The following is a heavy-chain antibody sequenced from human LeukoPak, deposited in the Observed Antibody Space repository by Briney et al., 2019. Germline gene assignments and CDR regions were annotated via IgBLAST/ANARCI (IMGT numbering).Heavy chain of an antibody. CDR3: ASPMTTPGSGYYYYYGMDV. D-gene: IGHD3-3*01. CDR2: IIPIFGTA. J-gene: IGHJ6*02. CDR1: GGTFSSYA. V-gene: IGHV1-69*13. Sequence: GASVKVSCKASGGTFSSYAISWVRQAPGQGLEWMGGIIPIFGTANYAQKFQGRVTITADESTSTAYMELSSLRSEDTAVYYCASPMTTPGSGYYYYYGMDVWGQGTTVTVSS.